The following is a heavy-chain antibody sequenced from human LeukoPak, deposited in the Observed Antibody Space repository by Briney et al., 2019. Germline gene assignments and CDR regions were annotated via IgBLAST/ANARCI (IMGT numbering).Heavy chain of an antibody. D-gene: IGHD4-17*01. V-gene: IGHV3-23*01. CDR3: ARTAMGDYVRFPNDY. Sequence: GVSLTLSCAASGFTFSTYSMIWVRQAARKGLEWVASSSACCGNPYYADSVKGRFTISRDNSTNTLYLQMNTLRAQDTAVYYRARTAMGDYVRFPNDYWGQGTLVTVSS. J-gene: IGHJ4*02. CDR2: SSACCGNP. CDR1: GFTFSTYS.